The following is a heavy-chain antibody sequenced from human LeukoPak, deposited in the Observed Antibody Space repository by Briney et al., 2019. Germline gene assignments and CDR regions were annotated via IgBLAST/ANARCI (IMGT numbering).Heavy chain of an antibody. V-gene: IGHV4-34*01. D-gene: IGHD3-10*01. CDR1: GFTFSSYS. J-gene: IGHJ4*02. Sequence: GSLRLSCAASGFTFSSYSMNWVRQPPGKGLEWIGEINHSGSTNYNPSLKSRVTISVDTSKNQFSLKLSSVTAADTAVYYCARQRSGSLRGWGQGTLVTVSS. CDR3: ARQRSGSLRG. CDR2: INHSGST.